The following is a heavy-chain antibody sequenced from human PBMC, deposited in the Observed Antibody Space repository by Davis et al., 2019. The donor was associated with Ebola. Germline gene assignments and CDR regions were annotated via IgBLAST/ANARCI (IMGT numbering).Heavy chain of an antibody. V-gene: IGHV4-38-2*02. CDR2: INHSGST. D-gene: IGHD1-26*01. CDR1: GYSISSGYY. CDR3: ARGNFGERGGIVGAESWFDP. J-gene: IGHJ5*02. Sequence: PSETLSLTCTVSGYSISSGYYWSWIRQPPGKGLEWIGEINHSGSTNYNPSLKSRVTISVDTSKNQFSLKLSSVTAADTAVYYCARGNFGERGGIVGAESWFDPWGQGTLVTVSS.